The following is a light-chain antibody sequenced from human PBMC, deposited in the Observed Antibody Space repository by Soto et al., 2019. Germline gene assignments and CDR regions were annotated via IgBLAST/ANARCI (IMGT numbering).Light chain of an antibody. Sequence: IQMTQSPSSLSASVGDRVTITCRASQSISNFLHWYQQRQGQVPKLLIYAASTLHTGVPSRFSGSGSGTDFTLKINRVEAEDVGTYYCMQALQSLTFGQGTRLEIK. CDR1: QSISNF. J-gene: IGKJ5*01. V-gene: IGKV1-6*02. CDR2: AAS. CDR3: MQALQSLT.